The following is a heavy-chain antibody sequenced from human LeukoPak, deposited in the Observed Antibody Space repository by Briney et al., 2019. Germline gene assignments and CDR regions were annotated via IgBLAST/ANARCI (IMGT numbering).Heavy chain of an antibody. D-gene: IGHD6-6*01. CDR3: ARERDRARPRS. CDR1: GGSISSSSYY. CDR2: IYYSGST. Sequence: SETLSLTCTVSGGSISSSSYYWGWIRQSPGKGLEWIGTIYYSGSTYYSPSLKSRVTISVDTSKNQFSLKLSSVTAADTAVYYCARERDRARPRSWGQGTLVTVSS. V-gene: IGHV4-39*02. J-gene: IGHJ5*02.